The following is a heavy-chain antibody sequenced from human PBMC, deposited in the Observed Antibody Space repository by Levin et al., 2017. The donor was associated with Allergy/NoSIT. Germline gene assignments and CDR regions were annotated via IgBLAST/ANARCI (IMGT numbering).Heavy chain of an antibody. V-gene: IGHV3-33*01. CDR1: GFSFSDYG. D-gene: IGHD1-26*01. J-gene: IGHJ4*02. CDR3: ARDRGSYWDYFEY. CDR2: LWYDGSNK. Sequence: GGSLRLSCAASGFSFSDYGMHWVRQAPGKGLEWVAGLWYDGSNKYHSDSVKGRFTISRDNSKNTLYLQMNSLRAEDTALYCCARDRGSYWDYFEYWGQGILVTVSS.